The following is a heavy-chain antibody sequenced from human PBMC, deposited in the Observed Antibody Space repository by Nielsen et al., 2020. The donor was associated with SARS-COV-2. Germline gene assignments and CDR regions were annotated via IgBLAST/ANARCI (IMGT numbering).Heavy chain of an antibody. D-gene: IGHD2-15*01. CDR2: ISSSSSYI. Sequence: GESLKISCAASGFTFSSYSMNWVRQAPGKGLEWVSSISSSSSYIYYADSVKGRFTISRDNAKNSLYLQMNSLRAEDTAVYYCARDPRYCSGGSCLPRLDYWGQGTLVTVSS. CDR3: ARDPRYCSGGSCLPRLDY. V-gene: IGHV3-21*01. CDR1: GFTFSSYS. J-gene: IGHJ4*02.